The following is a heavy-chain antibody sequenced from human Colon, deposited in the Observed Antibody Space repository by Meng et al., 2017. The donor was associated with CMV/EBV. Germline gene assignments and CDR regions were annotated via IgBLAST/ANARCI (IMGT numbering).Heavy chain of an antibody. D-gene: IGHD3-10*01. V-gene: IGHV1-2*02. CDR2: IDPDSGDT. J-gene: IGHJ4*02. Sequence: QSGPDVKKPGASRNVYFQAVGYTFRDQCLPWVRQAPGQGLEWMAGIDPDSGDTNYAQKFQGRVTTTRDTYIHKAYMELRRLRSDDTAVYFCARGGPLDGSGRLPPFGYWGQGTLVTVSS. CDR1: GYTFRDQC. CDR3: ARGGPLDGSGRLPPFGY.